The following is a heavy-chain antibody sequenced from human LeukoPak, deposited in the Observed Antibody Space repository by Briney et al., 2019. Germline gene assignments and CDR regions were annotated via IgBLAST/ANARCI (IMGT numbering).Heavy chain of an antibody. D-gene: IGHD6-19*01. CDR2: VYYSGST. CDR3: ARYMSGPGPFDY. Sequence: SETLSLTCSVSGGSISSYYWSWIRRPPGKGLEWIGYVYYSGSTNSNPSLQSRVTISVDTSKNQFSLQLSSVTAADTAVYYCARYMSGPGPFDYWGQGTLVTVSS. CDR1: GGSISSYY. V-gene: IGHV4-59*08. J-gene: IGHJ4*02.